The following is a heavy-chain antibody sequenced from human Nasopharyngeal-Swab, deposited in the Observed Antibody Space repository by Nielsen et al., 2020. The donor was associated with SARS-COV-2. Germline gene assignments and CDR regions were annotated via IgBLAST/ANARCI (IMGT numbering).Heavy chain of an antibody. CDR3: ARDPYDSSGYFDY. D-gene: IGHD3-22*01. Sequence: GGSLKLSCAPSGFPFSSYGMHWVRQAPGKGLEWVAVIWYDGSNKYYADSVKGRFTISRDNSKNTLYLQMNSLRAEDTAVYYCARDPYDSSGYFDYWGQGTLVTVSS. J-gene: IGHJ4*02. V-gene: IGHV3-33*01. CDR1: GFPFSSYG. CDR2: IWYDGSNK.